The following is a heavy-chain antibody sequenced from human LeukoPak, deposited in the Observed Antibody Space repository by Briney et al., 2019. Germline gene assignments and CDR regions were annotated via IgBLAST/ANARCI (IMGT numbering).Heavy chain of an antibody. CDR1: GGSFSGYY. CDR2: INHSGST. V-gene: IGHV4-34*01. D-gene: IGHD6-13*01. CDR3: ARHGGSSHYYYYYMDV. J-gene: IGHJ6*03. Sequence: PSETLSLTCAVYGGSFSGYYWSWIRQPPGKGLEWIGEINHSGSTNYNPSLKSRVTISVDTSKNQFSLKLSSVTAADTAVYYCARHGGSSHYYYYYMDVWGKGTTVTVSS.